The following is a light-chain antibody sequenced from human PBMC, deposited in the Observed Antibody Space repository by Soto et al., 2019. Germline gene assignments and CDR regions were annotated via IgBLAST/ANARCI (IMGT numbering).Light chain of an antibody. J-gene: IGKJ5*01. CDR3: QQYNSYPIT. V-gene: IGKV1-16*02. CDR2: ASS. Sequence: DIRMTQSPSSLSASVADRVTITCRASQGISNHVAWFQQKPGKAPKSLISASSTLQSGVPSKFSGSGSGTDFTLTISSLQPEDCATYYCQQYNSYPITFGQGTRLEIK. CDR1: QGISNH.